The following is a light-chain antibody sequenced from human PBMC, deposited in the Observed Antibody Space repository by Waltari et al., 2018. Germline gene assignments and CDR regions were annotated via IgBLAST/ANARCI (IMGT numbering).Light chain of an antibody. CDR2: DAS. CDR1: QDIKKF. CDR3: QQRSNWPRIS. V-gene: IGKV3-11*01. Sequence: FVLTQSPDSLPLSAGESATLSCRSSQDIKKFLAWYQQKPGQAPRLIIHDASTRSTGIPARFSGSGSGTDFTLTISSVEPEDFAVYYCQQRSNWPRISFGQGTRLELK. J-gene: IGKJ5*01.